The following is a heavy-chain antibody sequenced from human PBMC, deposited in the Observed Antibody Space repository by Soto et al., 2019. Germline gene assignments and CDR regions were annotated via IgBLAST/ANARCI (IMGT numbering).Heavy chain of an antibody. CDR3: ARSRPHSSGYYYYGMDV. J-gene: IGHJ6*02. CDR2: IDPSDSYT. V-gene: IGHV5-10-1*01. D-gene: IGHD6-19*01. CDR1: GYSFTSYW. Sequence: PGESLKISCXGSGYSFTSYWISWVRQMPGKGLEWMGRIDPSDSYTNYSPSFQGHVTISADKSISTAYLQWSSLKASDTAMYYCARSRPHSSGYYYYGMDVWGQGTTVTVSS.